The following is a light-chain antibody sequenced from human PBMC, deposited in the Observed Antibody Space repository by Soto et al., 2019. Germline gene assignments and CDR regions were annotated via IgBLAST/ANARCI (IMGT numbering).Light chain of an antibody. Sequence: QRTQTPCPPSVSIVDRVPIPCRARQTIRSWLAWYQQKPGKAHKLLIYKASTLKSGVPSRFSGSGSGTDFTLTISSLQPEDFATYYCLQDYNFPRTFGGGTKVDNK. J-gene: IGKJ4*01. CDR2: KAS. CDR1: QTIRSW. V-gene: IGKV1-5*03. CDR3: LQDYNFPRT.